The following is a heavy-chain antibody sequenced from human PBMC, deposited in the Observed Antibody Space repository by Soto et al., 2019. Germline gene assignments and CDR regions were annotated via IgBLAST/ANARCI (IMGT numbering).Heavy chain of an antibody. J-gene: IGHJ6*02. V-gene: IGHV3-53*01. CDR1: GFTVSSNY. CDR2: IYSGGST. D-gene: IGHD1-26*01. Sequence: SVGSLRLSCAASGFTVSSNYMSWVRQAPGKGLEWVSVIYSGGSTYYADSVKGRFTISRDNSKNTLYLQMNSLRAEDTAVYYCARTKWELPYYYYGMDVWGQGTTVTVSS. CDR3: ARTKWELPYYYYGMDV.